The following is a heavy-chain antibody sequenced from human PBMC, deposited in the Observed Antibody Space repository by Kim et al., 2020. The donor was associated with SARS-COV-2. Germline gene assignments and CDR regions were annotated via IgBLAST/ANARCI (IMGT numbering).Heavy chain of an antibody. Sequence: SETLSLTCAVYGGSFSGYYWSWIRQPPGKGLEWIGEINHSGSTNYNPSLKSRVTISVDTSKNQFSLKLSSVTAADTAVYYCARRGIFWYYYDSSGYYYSNWFDPWGQGTLVTVSS. CDR3: ARRGIFWYYYDSSGYYYSNWFDP. CDR1: GGSFSGYY. V-gene: IGHV4-34*01. D-gene: IGHD3-22*01. CDR2: INHSGST. J-gene: IGHJ5*02.